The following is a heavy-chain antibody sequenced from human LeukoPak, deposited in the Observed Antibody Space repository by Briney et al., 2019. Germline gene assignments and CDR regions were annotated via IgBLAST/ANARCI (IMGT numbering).Heavy chain of an antibody. D-gene: IGHD5-18*01. V-gene: IGHV1-2*02. CDR3: ACEGRVGAPQLWL. J-gene: IGHJ4*02. CDR1: GYTFTGYF. Sequence: GASVKVSCKASGYTFTGYFMHWLRQAPGQGLEWMGWINPSSGGTNYAQKFQGRVTMTRDTSITTAYMELSRLRSDDTAVYYCACEGRVGAPQLWLWGQGTLVTVSS. CDR2: INPSSGGT.